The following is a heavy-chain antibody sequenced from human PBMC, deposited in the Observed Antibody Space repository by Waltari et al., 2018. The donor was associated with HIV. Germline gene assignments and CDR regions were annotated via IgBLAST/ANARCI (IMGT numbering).Heavy chain of an antibody. CDR3: ASIAYCGGDCYPRGMDV. Sequence: EVQLVESGGGLVQPGWSLRLSCAASGFTVSSNSMSGVRQAPGKGLEWVSVIYSGGSTYYADSVKGRFTISRDNSKNTLYLQMNSLRAEDTAVYYCASIAYCGGDCYPRGMDVWGQGTTVTVSS. D-gene: IGHD2-21*02. J-gene: IGHJ6*02. V-gene: IGHV3-66*01. CDR2: IYSGGST. CDR1: GFTVSSNS.